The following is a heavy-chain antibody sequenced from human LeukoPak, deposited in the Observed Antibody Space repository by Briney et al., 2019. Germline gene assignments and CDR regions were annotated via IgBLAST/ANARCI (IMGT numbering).Heavy chain of an antibody. Sequence: GGSLRLSCAASGFTFSSYAMHWVRQAPGKGLEWVAVISYDGSNKYYADSVKGRFTISRDNSKNTLYLQMNSLRAEDTAVYYCAIGDGLGELSSSFNYWGQGTLVTVSS. CDR1: GFTFSSYA. D-gene: IGHD3-16*02. CDR3: AIGDGLGELSSSFNY. J-gene: IGHJ4*02. CDR2: ISYDGSNK. V-gene: IGHV3-30-3*01.